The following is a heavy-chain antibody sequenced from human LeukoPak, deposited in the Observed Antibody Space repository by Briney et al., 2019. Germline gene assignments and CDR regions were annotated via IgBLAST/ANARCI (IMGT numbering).Heavy chain of an antibody. D-gene: IGHD3-22*01. Sequence: ASETLSLTCTVSGGSISSSSYYWGWIRQPPGKGLEWIGSIYYSGSTYYNPSLKSRVTISVDTSKNQFSLKLSSVTAADTAVYYCARFYYDSSGYYFGHDYWGQGTLVTVSS. V-gene: IGHV4-39*01. J-gene: IGHJ4*02. CDR3: ARFYYDSSGYYFGHDY. CDR2: IYYSGST. CDR1: GGSISSSSYY.